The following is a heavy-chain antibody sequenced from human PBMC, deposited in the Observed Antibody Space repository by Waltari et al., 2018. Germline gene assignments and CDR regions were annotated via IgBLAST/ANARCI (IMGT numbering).Heavy chain of an antibody. CDR2: INVDGSTS. V-gene: IGHV3-74*01. Sequence: EEQLVESGGGLVQPGDSLRLSCAASGFTYSNHWMHWVRQAPGKGLGWVSRINVDGSTSNYADSVKGRFTISRDNTKKTLYLQMKRLRVEDTAVYYCARLAPKTYRSPVPGRDYYYGLDVWGQGTTVTVSS. CDR3: ARLAPKTYRSPVPGRDYYYGLDV. CDR1: GFTYSNHW. D-gene: IGHD6-13*01. J-gene: IGHJ6*02.